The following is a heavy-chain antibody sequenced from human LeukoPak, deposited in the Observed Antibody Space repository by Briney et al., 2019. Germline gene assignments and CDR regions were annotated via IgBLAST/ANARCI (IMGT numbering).Heavy chain of an antibody. CDR2: TFYRSKWYN. V-gene: IGHV6-1*01. Sequence: SQTLSLTCAISGDSVSSNSAAWNWIRQSPSRGLEWLGRTFYRSKWYNDYIVSVESRININPDTSKNQFSLQLKSVTPEDTAMYYCARGEATTLVAFDIWGQGALVTVSS. CDR3: ARGEATTLVAFDI. J-gene: IGHJ3*02. D-gene: IGHD2/OR15-2a*01. CDR1: GDSVSSNSAA.